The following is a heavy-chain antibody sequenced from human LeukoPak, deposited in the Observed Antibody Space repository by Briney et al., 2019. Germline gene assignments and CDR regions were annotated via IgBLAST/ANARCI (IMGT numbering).Heavy chain of an antibody. V-gene: IGHV3-23*01. CDR2: ISGSGGST. CDR3: AKDHGYGSGSYHYFDY. CDR1: GFTFSSYA. D-gene: IGHD3-10*01. J-gene: IGHJ4*02. Sequence: RGSLRLSCAASGFTFSSYAMSWVRQAPGKGLEWVSAISGSGGSTYYADSVKGRFTISRDNSKNTLYLQMNSLRAEDTAVYYCAKDHGYGSGSYHYFDYWGQGTLVTVSS.